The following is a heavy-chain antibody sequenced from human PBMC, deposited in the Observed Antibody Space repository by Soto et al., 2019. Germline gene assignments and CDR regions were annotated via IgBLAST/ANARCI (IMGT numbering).Heavy chain of an antibody. V-gene: IGHV4-31*03. Sequence: SETLSLTCTVSGGSISSGGYYWSWIRQHPGKGLEWIGYIYYSGSTYYNPSLKSRVTISVDTSKNQFSLKLSSVTAADTAVYYYARGLLQNWFDPWGQGTLVTVSS. J-gene: IGHJ5*02. CDR2: IYYSGST. D-gene: IGHD1-26*01. CDR3: ARGLLQNWFDP. CDR1: GGSISSGGYY.